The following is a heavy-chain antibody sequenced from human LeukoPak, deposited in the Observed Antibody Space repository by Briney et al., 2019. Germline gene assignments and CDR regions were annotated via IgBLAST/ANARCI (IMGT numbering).Heavy chain of an antibody. CDR2: INPNSGGT. V-gene: IGHV1-2*02. CDR1: GYTFTGYY. J-gene: IGHJ6*03. CDR3: ARDRSGYFDWLPPNYYYYYMDV. D-gene: IGHD3-9*01. Sequence: ASVKVSCKASGYTFTGYYMHWVRQAPGQGLEWMGWINPNSGGTNYAQKFQGRVTMTRDTSISTAYMELSRLRSDDTAVYYCARDRSGYFDWLPPNYYYYYMDVWGKGTTVTVSS.